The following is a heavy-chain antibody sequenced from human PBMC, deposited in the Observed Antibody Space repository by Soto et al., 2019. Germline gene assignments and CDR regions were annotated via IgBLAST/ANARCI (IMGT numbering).Heavy chain of an antibody. CDR3: AREARPDCSSTSCYDSGAFDI. CDR2: IYYSGST. V-gene: IGHV4-31*03. J-gene: IGHJ3*02. CDR1: GGSISSSGTY. Sequence: SETLSLTCTVSGGSISSSGTYWSWIRQHPGKGLEWIGYIYYSGSTYYNPSLKSRVTISLDTSKNQFSLKLSSVTAADTAVYYCAREARPDCSSTSCYDSGAFDIWGQGTMVTVSS. D-gene: IGHD2-2*01.